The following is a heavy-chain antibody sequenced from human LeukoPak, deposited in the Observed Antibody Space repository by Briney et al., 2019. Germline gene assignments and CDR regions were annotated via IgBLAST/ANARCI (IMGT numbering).Heavy chain of an antibody. V-gene: IGHV4-59*01. CDR1: GGSISTYY. D-gene: IGHD5-12*01. Sequence: SETLSLTCTVSGGSISTYYWSWIRQPPGKGLEWIGYIYYSGSTNYNPSLKSRVTISVDMSKNQFTLKLSSVTAADTAVYYCARVDQSGYDTRGWFDPWGQGTLVTVSS. J-gene: IGHJ5*02. CDR3: ARVDQSGYDTRGWFDP. CDR2: IYYSGST.